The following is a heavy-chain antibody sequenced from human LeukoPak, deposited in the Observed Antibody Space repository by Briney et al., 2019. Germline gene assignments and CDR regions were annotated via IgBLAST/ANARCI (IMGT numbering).Heavy chain of an antibody. D-gene: IGHD6-13*01. CDR3: ARDKRRVDSSSWYSGIDY. CDR1: GYTFTGYY. V-gene: IGHV1-2*02. Sequence: ASVKVSCKASGYTFTGYYMHWVRQAPGQGLEWMGWINPNSGGTNYAQKFQGRVTMTRDTSISTAYMGLSRLRSDDTAVYYCARDKRRVDSSSWYSGIDYWGQGTLVTVSS. J-gene: IGHJ4*02. CDR2: INPNSGGT.